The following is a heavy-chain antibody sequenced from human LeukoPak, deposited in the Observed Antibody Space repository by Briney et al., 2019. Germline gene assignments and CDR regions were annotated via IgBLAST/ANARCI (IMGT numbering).Heavy chain of an antibody. D-gene: IGHD3-10*01. CDR2: IYYSGST. Sequence: SWTPFLTPPVSGGSISSYFWSLIRQPPRKGLEWVGYIYYSGSTNYNPSLKSRVTISVDTSKNQFSLKLSSVTAADTAVYYCARQRGVPYYYYYMDVWGKGTTVTISS. CDR1: GGSISSYF. CDR3: ARQRGVPYYYYYMDV. V-gene: IGHV4-59*01. J-gene: IGHJ6*03.